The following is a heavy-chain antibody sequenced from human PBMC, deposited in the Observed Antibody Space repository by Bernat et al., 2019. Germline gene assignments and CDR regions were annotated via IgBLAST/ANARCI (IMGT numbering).Heavy chain of an antibody. D-gene: IGHD3-10*01. V-gene: IGHV3-30*02. J-gene: IGHJ3*02. CDR2: IRYDGSNK. Sequence: QLQLQESGPGLVKPSETLSLTCTVSGGSISSSSYYWGWIRQPPGKGLEWVAFIRYDGSNKYYADSVKGRFTISRDNSKNTLYLQMNSLRAEDTAVYYCAKESRSGAFDIWGQGTMVTVSS. CDR1: GGSISSSSYY. CDR3: AKESRSGAFDI.